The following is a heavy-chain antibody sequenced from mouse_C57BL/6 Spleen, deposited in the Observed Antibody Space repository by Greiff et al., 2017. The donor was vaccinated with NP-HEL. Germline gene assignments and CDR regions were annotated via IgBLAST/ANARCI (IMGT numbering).Heavy chain of an antibody. CDR2: IYPGDGDT. CDR1: GYAFSSYW. CDR3: ARGRLTGLFDY. J-gene: IGHJ2*01. V-gene: IGHV1-80*01. D-gene: IGHD4-1*01. Sequence: VQLQQSGAELVKPGASVKISCKASGYAFSSYWMNWVKQRPGKGLEWIGQIYPGDGDTNYNGKFKGKATLTADKSSSTAYMQLSSLTSEDAAVYVCARGRLTGLFDYWGQGTTLTVSS.